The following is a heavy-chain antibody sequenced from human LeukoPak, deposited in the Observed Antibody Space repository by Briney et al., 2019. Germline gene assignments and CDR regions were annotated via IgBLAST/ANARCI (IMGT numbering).Heavy chain of an antibody. D-gene: IGHD3-9*01. CDR3: ARDWGISTGYYMGANFQH. J-gene: IGHJ1*01. Sequence: GASVKVSCKASGYTFTSYAMHWVRQAPGQRLEWMGWINAGNGNTKYSQNFQGRVTITRDTSASTAYMELSSLRSEDTAVYYCARDWGISTGYYMGANFQHWGQGTLVTVSS. CDR1: GYTFTSYA. V-gene: IGHV1-3*01. CDR2: INAGNGNT.